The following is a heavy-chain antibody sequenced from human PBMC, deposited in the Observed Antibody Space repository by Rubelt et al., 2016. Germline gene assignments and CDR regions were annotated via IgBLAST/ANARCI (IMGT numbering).Heavy chain of an antibody. CDR2: RGST. Sequence: RGSTYYNPSLKSRVTISVDTSKNQFSLKLSSVTAADTAVYYCARGGSSWHYYYYMDVWGKGTTVTVSS. V-gene: IGHV4-39*07. D-gene: IGHD6-13*01. CDR3: ARGGSSWHYYYYMDV. J-gene: IGHJ6*03.